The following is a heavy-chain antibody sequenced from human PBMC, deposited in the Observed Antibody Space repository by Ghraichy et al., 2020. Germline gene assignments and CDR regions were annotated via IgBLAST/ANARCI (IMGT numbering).Heavy chain of an antibody. D-gene: IGHD6-19*01. CDR2: ISSSSSTI. J-gene: IGHJ4*02. CDR3: ARDITEQWLPFDY. V-gene: IGHV3-48*01. CDR1: GFTFSSYS. Sequence: GGSLRLSCAASGFTFSSYSMNWVRQAPGKGLEWVSYISSSSSTIYYADSVKGRFTISRDNAKNSLYLQMNSLRAEDTAVYYCARDITEQWLPFDYWGQGTLVTVSS.